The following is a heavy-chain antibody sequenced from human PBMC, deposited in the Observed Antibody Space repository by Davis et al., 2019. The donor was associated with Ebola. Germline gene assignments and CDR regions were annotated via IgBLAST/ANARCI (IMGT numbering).Heavy chain of an antibody. CDR2: ISSSSSTI. V-gene: IGHV3-48*02. D-gene: IGHD3-16*02. J-gene: IGHJ3*02. CDR3: ARASFGGVIVASYDAFDI. Sequence: PGGSLRLSCAVSGLTVGTAFMNWVRQAPGKGLEWVSYISSSSSTIYYADSVKGRFTISRDNAKNSLYLQMNSLRDEDTAVYYCARASFGGVIVASYDAFDIWGQGTMVTVSS. CDR1: GLTVGTAF.